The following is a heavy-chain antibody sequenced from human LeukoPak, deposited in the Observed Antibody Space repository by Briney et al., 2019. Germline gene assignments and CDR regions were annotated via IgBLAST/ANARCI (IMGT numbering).Heavy chain of an antibody. J-gene: IGHJ4*02. V-gene: IGHV1-18*01. D-gene: IGHD5-18*01. CDR2: ISAHNGNT. Sequence: ASVKVSCKASGYTFISYGISWVRQTPGQGREWMGWISAHNGNTDYAQKLQGRVTMTTDTSTSTAYMELRSLRSDDTAVYYCARVGIQLWLLDYWGQGTLVTVSS. CDR3: ARVGIQLWLLDY. CDR1: GYTFISYG.